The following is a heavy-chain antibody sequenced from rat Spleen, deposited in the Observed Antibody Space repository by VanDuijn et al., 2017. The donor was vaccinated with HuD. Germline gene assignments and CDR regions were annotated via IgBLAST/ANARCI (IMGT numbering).Heavy chain of an antibody. D-gene: IGHD4-3*01. CDR2: VNTGSGGT. CDR1: GYTFSAYF. V-gene: IGHV1-43*01. Sequence: QVQLQQSGAELAKPDSSVKISCKASGYTFSAYFISWIKQTTGQGLEYIGYVNTGSGGTNYNEKFKGKATLTVDKSSSTAFMQLSSLTPDDSAVYYCAREARYNSGYDVMDAWGQGASVTVSS. CDR3: AREARYNSGYDVMDA. J-gene: IGHJ4*01.